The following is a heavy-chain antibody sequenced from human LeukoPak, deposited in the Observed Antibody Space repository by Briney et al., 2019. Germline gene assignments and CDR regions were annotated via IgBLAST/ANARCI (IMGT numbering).Heavy chain of an antibody. CDR1: GGSISSYY. D-gene: IGHD1-14*01. CDR3: ARDGTYNSFDY. CDR2: IYSSGST. Sequence: PSETLSLTCTVPGGSISSYYWSWIRQPAGKGLEWIGRIYSSGSTTYNPSLKSRVTLSVDTSKNQFSLKLSSVTAADTAMYYCARDGTYNSFDYWGQGTLVTVSS. J-gene: IGHJ4*02. V-gene: IGHV4-4*07.